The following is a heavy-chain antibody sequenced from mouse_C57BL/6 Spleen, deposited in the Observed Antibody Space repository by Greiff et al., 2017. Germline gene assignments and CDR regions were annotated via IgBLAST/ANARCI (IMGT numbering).Heavy chain of an antibody. J-gene: IGHJ3*01. CDR2: INPNNGCT. D-gene: IGHD1-1*01. CDR3: ARDYYVVSHGCFAY. CDR1: GYTFTDYN. Sequence: VQLQQSGPELVKPGASVKMSCKASGYTFTDYNMHWVKQSHGKSLEWIGYINPNNGCTSYNQKVKGKVTLSVDKSTSTAYMELRSLTSEDSAFYYCARDYYVVSHGCFAYWGQGTLVTVSA. V-gene: IGHV1-22*01.